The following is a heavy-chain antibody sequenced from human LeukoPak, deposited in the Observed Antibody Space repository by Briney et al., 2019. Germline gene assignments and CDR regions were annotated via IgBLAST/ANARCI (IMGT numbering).Heavy chain of an antibody. CDR3: ATESGGWYGN. CDR1: GYTFTGYY. Sequence: GASVKVSCKASGYTFTGYYMHWVRQAPGQGLEWMGWINPNSGGTNYAQKFQGRVTMTRDTSTSTVYMELSSLRSEDTAVYYCATESGGWYGNWGQGTLVTVSS. V-gene: IGHV1-2*02. D-gene: IGHD6-19*01. J-gene: IGHJ4*02. CDR2: INPNSGGT.